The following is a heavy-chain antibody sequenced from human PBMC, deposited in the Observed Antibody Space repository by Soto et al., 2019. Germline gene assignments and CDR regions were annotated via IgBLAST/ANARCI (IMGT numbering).Heavy chain of an antibody. CDR3: ARDGSLWLLMRYGMDV. CDR2: ISAYNGNT. J-gene: IGHJ6*02. D-gene: IGHD5-12*01. Sequence: QVQLVQSGAEVKKPGASVKVSCKASGYTFTSYGISWVRLAPGQGLEWMGWISAYNGNTNYAQKLQGRVTMNTDTSTSTAYLVMRSLRSDDTGVYYCARDGSLWLLMRYGMDVWGQGTTVTVSS. CDR1: GYTFTSYG. V-gene: IGHV1-18*01.